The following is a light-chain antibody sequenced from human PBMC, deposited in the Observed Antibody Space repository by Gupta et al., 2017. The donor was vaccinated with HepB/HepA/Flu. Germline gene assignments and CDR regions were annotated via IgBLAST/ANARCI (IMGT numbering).Light chain of an antibody. Sequence: DNVMTQSPISLLVTPGEPASISCRSSQSLLHSNGYNYLDWYLQKPGQSPQLLIYLGSNRASGVPDRFSGSGSGTDFTLKISRVEAEDVGVYYCMQALQTPWTFGQGTKVEIK. CDR2: LGS. CDR1: QSLLHSNGYNY. V-gene: IGKV2-28*01. CDR3: MQALQTPWT. J-gene: IGKJ1*01.